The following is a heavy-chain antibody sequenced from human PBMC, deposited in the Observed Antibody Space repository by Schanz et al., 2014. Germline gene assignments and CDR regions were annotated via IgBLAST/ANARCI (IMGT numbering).Heavy chain of an antibody. CDR2: VNTDGGGK. CDR3: AKSYDTSGYSGFDY. CDR1: GFTFSNYW. J-gene: IGHJ4*02. D-gene: IGHD3-22*01. Sequence: EVQLVESGGGLVQPGGSLRLSCAASGFTFSNYWMSWVRQAPGKGLEWVASVNTDGGGKFYVDSVKGRFTIFRDNAKDSLYLQMNSLRTEDTAVYFCAKSYDTSGYSGFDYWGQGTLVTVSS. V-gene: IGHV3-7*01.